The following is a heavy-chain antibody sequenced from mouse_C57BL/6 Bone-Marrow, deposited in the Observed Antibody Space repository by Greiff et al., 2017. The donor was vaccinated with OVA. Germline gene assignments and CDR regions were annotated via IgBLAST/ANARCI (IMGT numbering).Heavy chain of an antibody. V-gene: IGHV1-19*01. J-gene: IGHJ3*01. CDR3: ARDKGWFAY. Sequence: EVQLQESGPVLVKPGASVKMSCKASGYTFTDYYMNWVKQSHGKSLEWIGVINPYNGGTSYNQKFKGKATLTVDKSSSTAYMELNSLTSEDSAVYYCARDKGWFAYWGQGTLVTVSA. CDR1: GYTFTDYY. CDR2: INPYNGGT.